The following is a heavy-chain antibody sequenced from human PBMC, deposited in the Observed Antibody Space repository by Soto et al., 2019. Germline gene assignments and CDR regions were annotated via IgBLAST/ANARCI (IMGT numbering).Heavy chain of an antibody. J-gene: IGHJ6*02. V-gene: IGHV3-23*01. CDR3: AKDLFEAKLEAYYYYGMDV. CDR2: ISGSGGST. Sequence: GGSLRLSCAASGFTFSSYAMSWVRQAPGKGLEWVSAISGSGGSTYDADSVKGRFTIARDNTKNTLYLQMNSRRAEDTAVYYCAKDLFEAKLEAYYYYGMDVWGQGTTVTVSS. D-gene: IGHD6-13*01. CDR1: GFTFSSYA.